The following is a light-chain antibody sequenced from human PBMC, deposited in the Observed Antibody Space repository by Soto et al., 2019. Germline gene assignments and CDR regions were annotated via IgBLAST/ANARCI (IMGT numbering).Light chain of an antibody. J-gene: IGKJ1*01. CDR3: QNYNSAPRT. V-gene: IGKV1-27*01. CDR1: QGISNY. CDR2: GAS. Sequence: DIQMTQSPSSLSASVGDRVTITCRASQGISNYLAWYQQKPGKVPELLIYGASTLQSGVPSRFSGSGSGTDFALTISSLQPEDVATYYCQNYNSAPRTLGQGTKVEIK.